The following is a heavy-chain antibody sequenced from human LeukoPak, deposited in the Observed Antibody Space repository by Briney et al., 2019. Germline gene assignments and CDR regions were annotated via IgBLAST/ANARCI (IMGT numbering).Heavy chain of an antibody. CDR1: GYIFTSYN. V-gene: IGHV1-46*01. CDR2: INSSGGST. Sequence: ASVKVSCKASGYIFTSYNIHWVRQAPGQGLEWMGIINSSGGSTSYAQKFQDRVTMTRDTSTSTVYMELTSLRSEDTAVFYCARGQCDSPWSPLDYWAREPWSPSPQ. CDR3: ARGQCDSPWSPLDY. D-gene: IGHD2-21*02. J-gene: IGHJ4*02.